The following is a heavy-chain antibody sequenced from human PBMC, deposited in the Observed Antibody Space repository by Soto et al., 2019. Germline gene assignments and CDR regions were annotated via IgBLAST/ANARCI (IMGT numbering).Heavy chain of an antibody. D-gene: IGHD1-20*01. CDR3: ARDHGTGITGTTTGVYYYGMDV. Sequence: SQTLSLTCAICGDSVSSNSAAWNWIRQSPSRGLEWLGRTYYRSKWYNDYAVSVKSRITINPDTSKNQFSLQLNSVTPEDTAVYYCARDHGTGITGTTTGVYYYGMDVWGQGTTVTLSS. CDR2: TYYRSKWYN. J-gene: IGHJ6*02. CDR1: GDSVSSNSAA. V-gene: IGHV6-1*01.